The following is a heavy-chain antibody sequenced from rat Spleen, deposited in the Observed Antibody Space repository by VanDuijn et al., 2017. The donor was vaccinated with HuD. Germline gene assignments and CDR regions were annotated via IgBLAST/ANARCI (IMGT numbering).Heavy chain of an antibody. CDR2: ISYDGSSI. CDR3: ARHFSPADYYSSFPVLY. Sequence: EVQLVESGGGSVQPGRSLKLSCAALGFTFSNYDMAWVRQAPTKGLEWVATISYDGSSIYYRDSVKGRFTISRDNAKSTLYLQMDSLRSEDTATYYCARHFSPADYYSSFPVLYWGQGTLVTVSS. CDR1: GFTFSNYD. V-gene: IGHV5-29*01. J-gene: IGHJ3*01. D-gene: IGHD1-2*01.